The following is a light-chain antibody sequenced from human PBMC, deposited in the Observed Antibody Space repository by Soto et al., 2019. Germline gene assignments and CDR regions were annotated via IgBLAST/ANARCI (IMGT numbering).Light chain of an antibody. J-gene: IGKJ1*01. V-gene: IGKV3-20*01. CDR3: PQYGSSPT. CDR2: AAT. Sequence: EIVLTQSPGTLSLSPGERATLSCRASRSVTFTYLAWYQQKPGQAPRLLIYAATSRATGIPDRFSGSGSGTDFTLTISRLEPEDFAVYYCPQYGSSPTFGQGTKVEIK. CDR1: RSVTFTY.